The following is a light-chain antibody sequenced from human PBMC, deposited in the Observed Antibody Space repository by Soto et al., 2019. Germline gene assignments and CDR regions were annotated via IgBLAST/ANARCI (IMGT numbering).Light chain of an antibody. J-gene: IGLJ3*02. CDR1: SSNIGSNT. Sequence: QSVLTQPPSASGTPGQRVTISCSGSSSNIGSNTVNWYQQLPGTAPKLLIYSNNQRPSGVPDRFSGSKSGTSASLAISGLQSEDEADYYCSSTAGNNNLVFGGGTKLTVL. V-gene: IGLV1-44*01. CDR2: SNN. CDR3: SSTAGNNNLV.